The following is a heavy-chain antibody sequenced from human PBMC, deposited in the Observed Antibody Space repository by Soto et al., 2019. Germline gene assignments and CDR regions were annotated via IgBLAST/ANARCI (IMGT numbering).Heavy chain of an antibody. Sequence: GGSLRLSCAASGFTFSGSAMHWVRQASGKGLEWVGRIRSKANSYATAYAASVKGRFTISRDDSKNTAYLQMNSLKTEDTAVYYCTRPDLVAVAATNDYYYGMDVWGQGTTVTVSS. CDR2: IRSKANSYAT. CDR3: TRPDLVAVAATNDYYYGMDV. CDR1: GFTFSGSA. V-gene: IGHV3-73*01. D-gene: IGHD2-15*01. J-gene: IGHJ6*02.